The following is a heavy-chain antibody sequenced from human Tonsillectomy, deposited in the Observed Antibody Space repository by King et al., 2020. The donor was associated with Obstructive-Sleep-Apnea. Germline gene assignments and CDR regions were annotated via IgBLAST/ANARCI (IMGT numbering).Heavy chain of an antibody. CDR2: VNPNSGNT. J-gene: IGHJ4*02. CDR3: ARRRGAGGSDY. D-gene: IGHD2-15*01. V-gene: IGHV1-8*01. CDR1: GYTFTSYD. Sequence: VQLVESGADVKKPGASVKVSCKASGYTFTSYDIDWVRQATGQGLEWMGWVNPNSGNTGYSQKFQGRVTMTRNNSISTAYMDLSSLRSDDTAVYYCARRRGAGGSDYWGQGTLVTVSS.